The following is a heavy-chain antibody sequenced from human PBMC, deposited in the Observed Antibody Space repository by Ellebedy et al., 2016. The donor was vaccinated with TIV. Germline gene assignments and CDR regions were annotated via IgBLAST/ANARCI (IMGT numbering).Heavy chain of an antibody. J-gene: IGHJ4*02. CDR2: MHYSGST. D-gene: IGHD2-8*01. Sequence: SETLSLXXTLSGGSISSRTSYWVWIRQPPGEGLEWIGNMHYSGSTYFNPSLKSRVTISLATSKNQFSLKLTSVTAADTAVYYCARAGVNWGQGTLVTVSS. CDR3: ARAGVN. CDR1: GGSISSRTSY. V-gene: IGHV4-39*07.